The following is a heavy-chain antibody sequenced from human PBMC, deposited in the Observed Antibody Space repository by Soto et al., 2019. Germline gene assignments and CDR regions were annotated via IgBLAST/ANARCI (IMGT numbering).Heavy chain of an antibody. Sequence: GGSLRLSCAGSGFSFSTYWMSWVRQAPGKGLEWVANIKQDGSEKYYVDSVKGRFTISRDNAKNSLYLQMNSLRAEDTAVYYCARDLGTLSPYYDYGMDVWGQGTTVTVSS. CDR1: GFSFSTYW. V-gene: IGHV3-7*05. J-gene: IGHJ6*02. D-gene: IGHD2-15*01. CDR2: IKQDGSEK. CDR3: ARDLGTLSPYYDYGMDV.